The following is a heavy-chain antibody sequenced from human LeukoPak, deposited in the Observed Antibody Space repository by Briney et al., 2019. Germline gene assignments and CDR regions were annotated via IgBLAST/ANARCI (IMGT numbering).Heavy chain of an antibody. D-gene: IGHD6-13*01. V-gene: IGHV3-7*01. J-gene: IGHJ6*03. Sequence: PGGSLRLSCVASGMTFSSHWMTWVRQTTGKGLEWLATIKSDGSEIYYLDSVKGRFTISRDNAKNSLYLQMNSLRAEDTAVYYXXXXXXXAGTDYYYYMDVWGKGTTVTVSS. CDR3: XXXXXXAGTDYYYYMDV. CDR1: GMTFSSHW. CDR2: IKSDGSEI.